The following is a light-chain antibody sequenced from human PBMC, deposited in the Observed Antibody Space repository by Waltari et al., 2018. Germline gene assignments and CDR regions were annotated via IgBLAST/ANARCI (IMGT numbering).Light chain of an antibody. V-gene: IGKV1D-12*01. Sequence: DIQLTQSPSSVSASVGDRVTITCRASQGIRTWLAWYQQKPGKAPKLLIYAASSLQSGVPSRFSGSGSGTHFTLTISSLQPEDFATYYCQQANSFPITFGQGTRLEIK. CDR3: QQANSFPIT. J-gene: IGKJ5*01. CDR2: AAS. CDR1: QGIRTW.